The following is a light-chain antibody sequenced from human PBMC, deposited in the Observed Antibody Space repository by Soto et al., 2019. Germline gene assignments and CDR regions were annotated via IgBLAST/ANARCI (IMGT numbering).Light chain of an antibody. V-gene: IGKV3-15*01. CDR3: QQYNNWPLT. Sequence: EIVMTQSPATLSVSPGERSTLSCMAIQSVSSNLAWYQQKPGQAPRLLIYGASTRATGIPARFSGSGSGTEFTLTISSLQSEDFELYYCQQYNNWPLTFGGGTKVDIK. CDR1: QSVSSN. J-gene: IGKJ4*01. CDR2: GAS.